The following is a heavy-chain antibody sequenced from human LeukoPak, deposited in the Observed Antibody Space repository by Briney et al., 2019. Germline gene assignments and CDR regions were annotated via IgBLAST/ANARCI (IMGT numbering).Heavy chain of an antibody. J-gene: IGHJ5*02. Sequence: GGSLRLSCAASGFTFSSYDMHWVRLATGKGLEWVSAIGTAGDTYYPGSVKGRFTISRENAKNSLYLQMNSLRAGDTAVYYCARGNSGSYLSVSPGNWFDPWGQGTLVTVSS. CDR1: GFTFSSYD. D-gene: IGHD1-26*01. CDR3: ARGNSGSYLSVSPGNWFDP. V-gene: IGHV3-13*01. CDR2: IGTAGDT.